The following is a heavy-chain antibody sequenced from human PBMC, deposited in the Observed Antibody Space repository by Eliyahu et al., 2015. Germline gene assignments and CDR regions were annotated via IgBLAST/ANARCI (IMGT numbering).Heavy chain of an antibody. Sequence: EVQLVETGGGLIQPGGSLXLSCAASGFIVSSNYMSWVRQAPGKGLEWVSVIYSGGSTYYADSVKGRFTISRDNSKNTLYLQMNSLRAEDTAVYYCWFYGDYEGVLYYMDVWGKGTTVTVSS. CDR3: WFYGDYEGVLYYMDV. J-gene: IGHJ6*03. CDR2: IYSGGST. V-gene: IGHV3-53*02. CDR1: GFIVSSNY. D-gene: IGHD4-17*01.